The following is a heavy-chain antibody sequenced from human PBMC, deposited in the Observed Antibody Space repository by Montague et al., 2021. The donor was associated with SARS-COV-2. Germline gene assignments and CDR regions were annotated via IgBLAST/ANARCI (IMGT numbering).Heavy chain of an antibody. CDR3: ARGKGEKFRMVIFLHYFDY. Sequence: SETLSLTCSVSGDSIDSSASYWGWVRQTPGKGLEWIGNIYESGTTSYNPSLGSRVTISVDSSNNQFSLTLTSVTAADTAVYYCARGKGEKFRMVIFLHYFDYWGQGALVTVSS. D-gene: IGHD2-21*01. J-gene: IGHJ4*02. CDR2: IYESGTT. V-gene: IGHV4-39*07. CDR1: GDSIDSSASY.